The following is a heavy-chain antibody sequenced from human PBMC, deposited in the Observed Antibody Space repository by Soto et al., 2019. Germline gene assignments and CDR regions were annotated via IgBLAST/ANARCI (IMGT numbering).Heavy chain of an antibody. CDR3: ARQYYDYVWGSYRYIDY. J-gene: IGHJ4*02. CDR2: IIPIFGTA. D-gene: IGHD3-16*02. CDR1: GGTFSSYA. V-gene: IGHV1-69*01. Sequence: QVQLVQSGAEVKKPGSSVKVSCKASGGTFSSYANSWVRQAPGQGLEWMGGIIPIFGTANYAQKFQGRVTITADESTSTAYMELSSLRSEDTAVYYCARQYYDYVWGSYRYIDYWGQGTLVTVSS.